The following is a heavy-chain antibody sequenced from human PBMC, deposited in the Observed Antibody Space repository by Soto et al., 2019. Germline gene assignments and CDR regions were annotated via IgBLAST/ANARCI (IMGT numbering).Heavy chain of an antibody. V-gene: IGHV3-21*01. D-gene: IGHD4-17*01. CDR1: GFTFSSYS. Sequence: GGSLRLSCAASGFTFSSYSMNWVRQAPGKGLEWVSSISSSSYIYYADSVKGRFTISRDNAKNSLYLQMNSLRAEDTAVYYCARANYGDGSYYFDYWGQGTLVTVSS. CDR3: ARANYGDGSYYFDY. J-gene: IGHJ4*02. CDR2: ISSSSYI.